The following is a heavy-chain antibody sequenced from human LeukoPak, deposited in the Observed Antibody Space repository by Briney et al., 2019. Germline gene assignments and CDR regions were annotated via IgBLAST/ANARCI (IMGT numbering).Heavy chain of an antibody. D-gene: IGHD2-2*01. V-gene: IGHV3-7*01. CDR3: ATLDSTKSVF. Sequence: GGSLRRSCVASEFSFGRDWISWVRQAPGKGLEWVACIKQDGSEEYYVGSVRGRFTVSVDNGKNSLYLQMNSLRAEDTARYYCATLDSTKSVFWGRGTAVTVSS. CDR1: EFSFGRDW. J-gene: IGHJ1*01. CDR2: IKQDGSEE.